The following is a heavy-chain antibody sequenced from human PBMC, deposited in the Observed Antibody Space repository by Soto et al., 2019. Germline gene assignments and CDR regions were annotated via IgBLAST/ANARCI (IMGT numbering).Heavy chain of an antibody. CDR1: GGSLSSHHYF. D-gene: IGHD1-26*01. V-gene: IGHV4-39*01. CDR2: IYYSGKT. Sequence: QLQESGPRLVKPSETLSLMCTVSGGSLSSHHYFWGWIRQPPGKGLEWIANIYYSGKTYYNPSLQSRVTVSLDTSKSQFSLKLTSVTAADPAFFFCARQLGGSYYFGNWGQGTLVTVSA. J-gene: IGHJ4*02. CDR3: ARQLGGSYYFGN.